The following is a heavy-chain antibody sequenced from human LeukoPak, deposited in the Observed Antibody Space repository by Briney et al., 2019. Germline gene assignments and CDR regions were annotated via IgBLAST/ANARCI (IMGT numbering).Heavy chain of an antibody. J-gene: IGHJ3*02. CDR3: AKSQLVGATYALDI. CDR1: GFSFSSYD. CDR2: IRGSGGST. V-gene: IGHV3-23*01. D-gene: IGHD1-26*01. Sequence: GGSLRLSCAASGFSFSSYDMSWVRQAPGKGLEWVSGIRGSGGSTFYADSVKGRFTISRDNSKNTLNLQMNSLRAEDTAVYYCAKSQLVGATYALDIWGQGTMVTVSS.